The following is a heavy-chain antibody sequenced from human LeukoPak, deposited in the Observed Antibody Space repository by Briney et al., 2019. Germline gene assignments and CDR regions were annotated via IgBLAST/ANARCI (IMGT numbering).Heavy chain of an antibody. CDR1: GGSFSGYY. CDR3: ARGRYSSDGWFDP. V-gene: IGHV4-34*01. Sequence: KPSETLSLTCAVYGGSFSGYYWSWIRQPPGKGLEWIGEINHSGSTNYNPSLKSRVTISVDTSKNQFSLKLSSVTAADTAVYYCARGRYSSDGWFDPWGQGTLVTVSS. D-gene: IGHD6-25*01. CDR2: INHSGST. J-gene: IGHJ5*02.